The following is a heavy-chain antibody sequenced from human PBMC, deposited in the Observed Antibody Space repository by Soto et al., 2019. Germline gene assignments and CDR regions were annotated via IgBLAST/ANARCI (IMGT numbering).Heavy chain of an antibody. D-gene: IGHD3-22*01. CDR2: ISGSGGST. J-gene: IGHJ6*02. Sequence: LRLSCAASGFTFSSYAMSWVRQAPGKGLEWVSAISGSGGSTYYADSVKGRFTISRDNSKNTLYLQMNSLRAEDTAVYYCARGYDSSGYPYYYYYGMDVWGQGTTVTVSS. CDR1: GFTFSSYA. CDR3: ARGYDSSGYPYYYYYGMDV. V-gene: IGHV3-23*01.